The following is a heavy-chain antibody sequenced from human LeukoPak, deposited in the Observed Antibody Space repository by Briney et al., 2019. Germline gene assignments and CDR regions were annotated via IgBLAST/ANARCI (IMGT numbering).Heavy chain of an antibody. Sequence: AASVKVSCKASGYTFTSYAMNWVRQAPGQGLEWMGLINTNTGNPTYAQGFTGRFVFSLDTSVSTAYLQISSLKAEDTAVYYCARVSVRIAAGLRRGNWFDPWGQGTLVTVSS. CDR3: ARVSVRIAAGLRRGNWFDP. D-gene: IGHD6-25*01. CDR1: GYTFTSYA. J-gene: IGHJ5*02. V-gene: IGHV7-4-1*02. CDR2: INTNTGNP.